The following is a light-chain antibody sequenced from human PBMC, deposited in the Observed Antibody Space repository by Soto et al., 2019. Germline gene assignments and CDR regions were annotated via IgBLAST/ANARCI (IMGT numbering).Light chain of an antibody. V-gene: IGKV3D-15*01. CDR2: AAS. J-gene: IGKJ4*01. CDR1: QTIHSH. CDR3: QQYSDWPLT. Sequence: EIVMTQSPATLSVSPGERVTLSCRPSQTIHSHLAWYQQRPGQAPRPLIYAASTRATGIPARFSGNGFGTAFTFTISSLQYEDFAVYYCQQYSDWPLTFGGGTKVEIK.